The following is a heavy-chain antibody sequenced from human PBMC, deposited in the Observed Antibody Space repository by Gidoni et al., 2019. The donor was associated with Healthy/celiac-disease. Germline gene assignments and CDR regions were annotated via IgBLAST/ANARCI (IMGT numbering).Heavy chain of an antibody. D-gene: IGHD1-26*01. Sequence: EVQLVESGGGLVQPGGSLRLSCAASGFSFSDHYMAWVRQAPGKGLEWVGRTRNKANSYTTEYAASVKGRFTISRDDSKNSLYLQMNSLKTEDTAVYYCARVSGAPSYFDYWGQGTLVTVSS. CDR1: GFSFSDHY. CDR3: ARVSGAPSYFDY. J-gene: IGHJ4*02. V-gene: IGHV3-72*01. CDR2: TRNKANSYTT.